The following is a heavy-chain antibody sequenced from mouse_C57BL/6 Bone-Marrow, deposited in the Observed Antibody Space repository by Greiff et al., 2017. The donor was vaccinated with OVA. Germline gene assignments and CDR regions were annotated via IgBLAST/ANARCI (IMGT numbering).Heavy chain of an antibody. CDR3: ASWGLREGGNAMDY. CDR2: ISYDGSN. D-gene: IGHD2-4*01. Sequence: EVKLMESGPGLVKPSQSLSLTCSVTGYSITSGYYWNWIRQFPGNKLEWMGYISYDGSNNYNPSLKNRISITRDTSKNQFFLKLNSVTTEDTATYYCASWGLREGGNAMDYWGQGTSVTVSS. CDR1: GYSITSGYY. J-gene: IGHJ4*01. V-gene: IGHV3-6*01.